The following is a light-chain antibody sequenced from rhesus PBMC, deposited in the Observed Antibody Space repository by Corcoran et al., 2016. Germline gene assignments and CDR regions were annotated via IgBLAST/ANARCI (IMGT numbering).Light chain of an antibody. CDR1: STDIGGYDY. CDR3: CSYAGVYI. V-gene: IGLV2-32*01. Sequence: QAVLTQPPSVSGSPGQSVTISCTGTSTDIGGYDYVSWYQQLPGTAPKLLIYEVTERPSGVSDRFSGSKSGNTASLTISGLQAEDEADYYRCSYAGVYILGVGTRLTVL. CDR2: EVT. J-gene: IGLJ1*01.